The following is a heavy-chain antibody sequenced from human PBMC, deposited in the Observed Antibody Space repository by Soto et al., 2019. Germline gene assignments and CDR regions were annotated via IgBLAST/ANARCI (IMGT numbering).Heavy chain of an antibody. J-gene: IGHJ3*02. D-gene: IGHD3-3*01. V-gene: IGHV5-51*01. CDR3: PRRHRITIFGMVIIGAFDI. Sequence: PGESLKISCKGSGYSFTSYWIGWVRQMPGEGLEWMGIIYPGDSDTRYSPSFQGQVTISADKSISTAYLQWSSLKASDTAMYYCPRRHRITIFGMVIIGAFDIWGQGTMVTVSS. CDR2: IYPGDSDT. CDR1: GYSFTSYW.